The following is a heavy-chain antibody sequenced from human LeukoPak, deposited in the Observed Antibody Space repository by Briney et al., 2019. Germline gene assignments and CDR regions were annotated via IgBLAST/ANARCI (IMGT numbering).Heavy chain of an antibody. J-gene: IGHJ4*02. D-gene: IGHD2-2*01. CDR1: GFTFSRYA. CDR2: ISYDGSNK. CDR3: ANREYHLPALY. Sequence: GRSLRLSCAASGFTFSRYAMHWVRQAPGKGLEWVAVISYDGSNKYYADSVKGRFTISRDNSKNTLYLQMNSLRAEDTAVYYCANREYHLPALYWGQGTLVTVSS. V-gene: IGHV3-30*18.